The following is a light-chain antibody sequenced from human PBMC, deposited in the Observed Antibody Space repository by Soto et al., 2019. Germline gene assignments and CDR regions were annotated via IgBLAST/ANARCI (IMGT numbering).Light chain of an antibody. CDR3: SSYTTSNTVV. Sequence: QSVLTQPASVSGSPGQSITISCTGTSSDVGGYNHVSWYKQHPGKAPKLMMSEVSKRPSGVSDRFSGSKSGNTASLTISGLQAEDEADYYCSSYTTSNTVVFGGGTKLTVL. CDR2: EVS. J-gene: IGLJ2*01. V-gene: IGLV2-14*01. CDR1: SSDVGGYNH.